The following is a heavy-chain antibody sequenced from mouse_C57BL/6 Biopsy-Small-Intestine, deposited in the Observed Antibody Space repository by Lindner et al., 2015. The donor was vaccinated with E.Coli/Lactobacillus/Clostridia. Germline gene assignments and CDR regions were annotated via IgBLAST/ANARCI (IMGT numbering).Heavy chain of an antibody. V-gene: IGHV1-7*01. CDR1: GYTFSAYF. CDR2: INPHSGDT. J-gene: IGHJ3*02. CDR3: ARWGGYSFIGW. Sequence: SVKVSCKASGYTFSAYFLHWVRQAPGQGLEWMGQINPHSGDTKYAEKFQGRVTLTRDTSINTAYMELSSLKSNDTAVYYCARWGGYSFIGWWGQGTLVTVS. D-gene: IGHD3-1*01.